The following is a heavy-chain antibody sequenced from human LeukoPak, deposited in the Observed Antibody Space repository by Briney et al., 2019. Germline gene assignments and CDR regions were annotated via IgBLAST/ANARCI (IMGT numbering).Heavy chain of an antibody. CDR2: INADGSTI. V-gene: IGHV3-74*01. Sequence: GGSLRLSCAASGLTFSNYWVHWVRQAPGKGLMWVSRINADGSTIDYADSVKGRFTISRDNARSTLYLQMNSLRAEDTAVYYCARAGYYRFDYWGQGTLVTVSS. J-gene: IGHJ4*02. CDR1: GLTFSNYW. CDR3: ARAGYYRFDY. D-gene: IGHD3-10*01.